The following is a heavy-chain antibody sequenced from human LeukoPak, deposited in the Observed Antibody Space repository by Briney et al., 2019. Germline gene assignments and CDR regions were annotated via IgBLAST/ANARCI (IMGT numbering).Heavy chain of an antibody. D-gene: IGHD6-6*01. CDR1: GGTFSSYA. CDR3: ASGFIAARPLFDY. CDR2: IIPIFGTA. V-gene: IGHV1-69*05. Sequence: SVKVSCKASGGTFSSYAISWVRQAPGQGLEWMGGIIPIFGTANYAQRFQGRVTITTDESTSTAYMELSSLRSEDTAVYYCASGFIAARPLFDYWGQGTLVTVSS. J-gene: IGHJ4*02.